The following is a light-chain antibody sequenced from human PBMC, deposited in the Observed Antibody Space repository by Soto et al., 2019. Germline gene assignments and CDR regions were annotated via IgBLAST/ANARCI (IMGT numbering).Light chain of an antibody. V-gene: IGKV3-15*01. CDR2: GAS. Sequence: IVMTQSPATLSVSPVERATLSCRASQSVSSNLAWYQQKPGQAPRLLIYGASTRATGIPARFSGSGSGTEFTLTISSLQSEDFAVYYCQQYNTWPPWTFGQGTKVDIK. J-gene: IGKJ1*01. CDR3: QQYNTWPPWT. CDR1: QSVSSN.